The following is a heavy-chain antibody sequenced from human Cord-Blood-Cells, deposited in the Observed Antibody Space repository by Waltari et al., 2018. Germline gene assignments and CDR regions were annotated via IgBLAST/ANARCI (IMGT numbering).Heavy chain of an antibody. V-gene: IGHV3-66*01. CDR3: ARGSGGSPPYDY. CDR1: GFTVSSNY. CDR2: IYSGGST. D-gene: IGHD2-15*01. Sequence: EVQLVESGGGLVQPGGSLRLSCAASGFTVSSNYMSWVRQAPGKGLEWVSVIYSGGSTYYADSVKGSITISRDNSKNTLYLQMNSLRAEDTAVYYCARGSGGSPPYDYWGQGTLVTVSS. J-gene: IGHJ4*02.